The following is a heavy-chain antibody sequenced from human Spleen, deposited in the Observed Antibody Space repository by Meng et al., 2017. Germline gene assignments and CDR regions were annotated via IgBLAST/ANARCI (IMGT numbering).Heavy chain of an antibody. V-gene: IGHV4-39*07. CDR3: GRALSGWYYFDF. CDR1: GGSISSSSYY. Sequence: SETLSLTCTVSGGSISSSSYYWGWIRQPPGKGLEWIGSIYYSGSTYYNPSLKSRVTISVDTSTNQFSRKLSSVTAADTAVYYCGRALSGWYYFDFWGQGTQVTVSS. D-gene: IGHD6-19*01. CDR2: IYYSGST. J-gene: IGHJ4*02.